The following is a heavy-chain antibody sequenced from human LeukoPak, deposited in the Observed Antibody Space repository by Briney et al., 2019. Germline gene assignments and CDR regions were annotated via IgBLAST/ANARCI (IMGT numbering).Heavy chain of an antibody. CDR1: GYTFTSYD. CDR2: MNPNSGNT. J-gene: IGHJ3*02. D-gene: IGHD5-12*01. Sequence: ASVKVSCKASGYTFTSYDINWVRQATGQGLEWMGWMNPNSGNTGYAQKFQGRVTMTRNTSISTAYMELSRLRSDDTAVYYCARAIRGYSGYDGGDAFDIWGQGTMVTVSS. V-gene: IGHV1-8*01. CDR3: ARAIRGYSGYDGGDAFDI.